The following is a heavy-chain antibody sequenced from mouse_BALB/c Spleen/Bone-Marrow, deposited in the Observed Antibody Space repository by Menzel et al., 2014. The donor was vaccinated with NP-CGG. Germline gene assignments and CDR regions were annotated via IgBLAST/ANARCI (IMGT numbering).Heavy chain of an antibody. V-gene: IGHV1S81*02. CDR1: GYTFNNYW. CDR2: INPTNGRS. J-gene: IGHJ4*01. CDR3: ARRGEYYGAMDY. D-gene: IGHD1-1*01. Sequence: QVQQQQSGAEPVKPGASVKLSCRASGYTFNNYWMHWVKQRPGQGLERIGEINPTNGRSNYNEKFKRKATLTVDKSSSAAYMQLSSLTSEDSAVYYCARRGEYYGAMDYWGQGTSVTVSS.